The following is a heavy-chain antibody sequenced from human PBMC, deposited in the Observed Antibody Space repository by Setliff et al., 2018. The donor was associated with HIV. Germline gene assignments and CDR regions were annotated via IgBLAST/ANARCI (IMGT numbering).Heavy chain of an antibody. CDR2: IIPMFSTV. D-gene: IGHD2-15*01. V-gene: IGHV1-69*05. CDR3: ATDDHCSGGSCFLTMDY. J-gene: IGHJ4*02. Sequence: SVKVSCKASGGTFSNHVISWVRQAPGQGLEWIGGIIPMFSTVNYAKKYQGRVTITTDESTTTAYMELTSLGSEDTAVYYCATDDHCSGGSCFLTMDYWGLGTLVT. CDR1: GGTFSNHV.